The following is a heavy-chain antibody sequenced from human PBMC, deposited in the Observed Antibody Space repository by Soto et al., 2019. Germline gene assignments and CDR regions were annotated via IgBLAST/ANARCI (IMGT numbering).Heavy chain of an antibody. V-gene: IGHV4-31*03. CDR3: AGGYSRPDWFES. J-gene: IGHJ5*01. Sequence: QVQLQESGPGLMKPSQTLSLTCTVSGGYISSAGSFWSWVRQHPGKGLEWIGYMSHSETTHYNSSIKGGVTISIDTSKTQFSLNLGSVTPAATAVYYCAGGYSRPDWFESWGPGTLVIVSS. CDR2: MSHSETT. CDR1: GGYISSAGSF. D-gene: IGHD5-12*01.